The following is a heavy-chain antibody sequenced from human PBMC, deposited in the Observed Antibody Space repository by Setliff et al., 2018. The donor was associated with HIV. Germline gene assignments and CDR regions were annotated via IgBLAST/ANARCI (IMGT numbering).Heavy chain of an antibody. Sequence: SQTLSLTCPVSGDSTSSYYWSWIRQPPGKGLEWIGEINHSGSTNYNPSLKSRVTISVDTSKNQFSLKLSSVTAADTAVYYCARVPFTTGFDSWGQGTLVTVSS. D-gene: IGHD3-3*01. CDR1: GDSTSSYY. V-gene: IGHV4-34*01. CDR3: ARVPFTTGFDS. CDR2: INHSGST. J-gene: IGHJ4*02.